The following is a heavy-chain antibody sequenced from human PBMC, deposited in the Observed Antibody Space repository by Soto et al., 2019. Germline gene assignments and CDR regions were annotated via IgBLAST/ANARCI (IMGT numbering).Heavy chain of an antibody. D-gene: IGHD3-9*01. Sequence: GASVKVSCKASGYTFTSYGISWVRQAPGQGLEWMGWISAYNGNTNYAQKLQGRVTMTTDTSTSTAYMELRSLRSDDTAVYYCARDPGDILSRSGSFDYWGQGTLVTVSS. J-gene: IGHJ4*02. V-gene: IGHV1-18*01. CDR1: GYTFTSYG. CDR3: ARDPGDILSRSGSFDY. CDR2: ISAYNGNT.